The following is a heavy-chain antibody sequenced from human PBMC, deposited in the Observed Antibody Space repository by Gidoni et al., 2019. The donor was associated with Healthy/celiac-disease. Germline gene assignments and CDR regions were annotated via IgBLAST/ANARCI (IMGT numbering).Heavy chain of an antibody. V-gene: IGHV4-39*01. J-gene: IGHJ4*02. CDR2: IYYSGST. CDR1: GGSISSSSYY. D-gene: IGHD2-21*01. CDR3: ARTNHIVGEDY. Sequence: KPSETLSLTCTVSGGSISSSSYYWGWIRQPPGKGLEWIGSIYYSGSTYYNPSLKSRVTISVDTSKNQFSLKLSSVTAADTAVYYCARTNHIVGEDYWGQGTLVTVSS.